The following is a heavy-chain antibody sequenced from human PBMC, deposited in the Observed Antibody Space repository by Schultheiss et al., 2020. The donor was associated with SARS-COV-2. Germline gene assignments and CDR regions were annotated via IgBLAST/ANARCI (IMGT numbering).Heavy chain of an antibody. J-gene: IGHJ3*02. V-gene: IGHV3-30*07. CDR2: IWYDGSNK. CDR1: GFSFSTYA. Sequence: GGSLRLSCAASGFSFSTYAMHWVRQAPGKGLEWVAVIWYDGSNKYYADSVRGRFTISRDNSKNTLYLQMNSLRAEDTAVYYCAKDGYCSSTSCYTGAFDIWGQGTMVTVSS. D-gene: IGHD2-2*02. CDR3: AKDGYCSSTSCYTGAFDI.